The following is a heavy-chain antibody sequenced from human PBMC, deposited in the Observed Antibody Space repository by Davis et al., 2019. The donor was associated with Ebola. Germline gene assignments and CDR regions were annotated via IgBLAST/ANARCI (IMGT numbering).Heavy chain of an antibody. J-gene: IGHJ5*02. CDR1: GYTFSGYA. D-gene: IGHD4-17*01. V-gene: IGHV1-18*01. Sequence: AASVKVSCKTSGYTFSGYAISWVRQAPGQGLEWIGRINVYNGHTNYAQNFQGRVTVSTDTSTSIAYMELRSLRSDDTALYYCASDATTVTTIWFDPWGQGTLATVSS. CDR3: ASDATTVTTIWFDP. CDR2: INVYNGHT.